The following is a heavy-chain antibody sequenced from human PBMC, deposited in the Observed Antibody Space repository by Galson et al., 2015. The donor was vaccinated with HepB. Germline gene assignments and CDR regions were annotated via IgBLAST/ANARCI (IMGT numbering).Heavy chain of an antibody. Sequence: SLRLSCAASGFTFSGSAMHWVRQASGKGLEWVGRIRSKANSYATAYAASVKGRFTISRDDSKNTAYLQMNSLKTEDTAVYYCTRHVSEYQLLTFSYYYYGMDVWGQGTTVTVSS. CDR3: TRHVSEYQLLTFSYYYYGMDV. J-gene: IGHJ6*02. CDR1: GFTFSGSA. CDR2: IRSKANSYAT. V-gene: IGHV3-73*01. D-gene: IGHD2-2*01.